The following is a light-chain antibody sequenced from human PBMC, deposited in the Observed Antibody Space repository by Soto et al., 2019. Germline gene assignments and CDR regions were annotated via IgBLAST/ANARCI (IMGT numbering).Light chain of an antibody. CDR3: QQYKSYSTT. Sequence: DVQMTQSPSTLSASVGDRVTITCWANESISTWVAWYQQTPGKAPKFLIYDASSLGSGVPSRFSGGGSGTDFTLTINSLQPDDFATYYCQQYKSYSTTFGQGTKVQI. V-gene: IGKV1-5*01. CDR2: DAS. CDR1: ESISTW. J-gene: IGKJ1*01.